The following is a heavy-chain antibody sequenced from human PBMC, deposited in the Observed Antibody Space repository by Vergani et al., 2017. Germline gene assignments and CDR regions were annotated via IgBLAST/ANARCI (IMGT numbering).Heavy chain of an antibody. CDR2: ISYDGSNK. V-gene: IGHV3-30-3*01. CDR3: ARSDYVLFAY. CDR1: GFTFSSYA. D-gene: IGHD4-17*01. J-gene: IGHJ4*02. Sequence: QVQLVESGGGVVQPGRSLRLSCAASGFTFSSYAMHWVRQAPGKGLEWVAVISYDGSNKYYADSVKGRFTISSDKSKNTLYLQMNSLRAEDTAVYYCARSDYVLFAYWGKGTLVTVSS.